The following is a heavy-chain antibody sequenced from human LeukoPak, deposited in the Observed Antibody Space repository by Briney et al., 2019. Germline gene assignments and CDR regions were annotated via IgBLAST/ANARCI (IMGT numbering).Heavy chain of an antibody. Sequence: GRSLRLSCAASGFTFDDYAMHWVRQAPGKGLEWVSGISWNSGSIGYADSVKGRFTISRDNAKNSLYLQMNSLRAEDTAVYYCAKDRGLGLTGDEAGDYWGQGTLVTVSS. J-gene: IGHJ4*02. CDR2: ISWNSGSI. CDR3: AKDRGLGLTGDEAGDY. CDR1: GFTFDDYA. D-gene: IGHD7-27*01. V-gene: IGHV3-9*01.